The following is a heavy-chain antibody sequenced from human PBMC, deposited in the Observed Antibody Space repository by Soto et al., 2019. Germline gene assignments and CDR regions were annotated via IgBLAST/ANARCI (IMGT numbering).Heavy chain of an antibody. Sequence: HPGGSLRLSCAASGFSFTTYSMNWVRQAPGKGLEWISYISSSNNTIYYADSVKGRFTISRDNAKNSLYLQMNSLRAEDTAVYYCALRAGPLGGQGTLVTVSS. CDR3: ALRAGPL. CDR1: GFSFTTYS. J-gene: IGHJ4*02. D-gene: IGHD6-13*01. CDR2: ISSSNNTI. V-gene: IGHV3-48*01.